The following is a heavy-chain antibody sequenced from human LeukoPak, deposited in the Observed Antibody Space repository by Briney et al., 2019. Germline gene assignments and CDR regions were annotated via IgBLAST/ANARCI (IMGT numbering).Heavy chain of an antibody. CDR3: AKRGPGSPQSGKYYFDY. Sequence: ETLSLTCAVYGGSFSGYYWSWVRQAPGKGLEWVSAISGRADLTFYADSVKGRFTISRDNSKNTLYLQMNSLRAEDTAVYYCAKRGPGSPQSGKYYFDYWGQGTLVTVSS. CDR2: ISGRADLT. CDR1: GGSFSGYY. D-gene: IGHD3-10*01. V-gene: IGHV3-23*01. J-gene: IGHJ4*02.